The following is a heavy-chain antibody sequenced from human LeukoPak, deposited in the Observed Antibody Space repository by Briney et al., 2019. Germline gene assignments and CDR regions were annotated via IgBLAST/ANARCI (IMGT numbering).Heavy chain of an antibody. J-gene: IGHJ2*01. D-gene: IGHD1-26*01. V-gene: IGHV3-53*04. CDR1: GFTVSSNY. Sequence: GGSLRLSCAASGFTVSSNYMSWVRQAPGKGLEWVSVIYSGGSTYYADSVKGRFTISRHNSMNTLYLQMNSLRAEDTAVYYCARGEWEHGYFDLWGRGTLVTVSS. CDR3: ARGEWEHGYFDL. CDR2: IYSGGST.